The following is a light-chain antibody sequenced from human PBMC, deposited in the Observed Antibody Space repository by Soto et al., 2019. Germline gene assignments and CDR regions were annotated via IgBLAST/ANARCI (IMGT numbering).Light chain of an antibody. J-gene: IGKJ2*01. Sequence: ESVLTQSPGTLSLSPGERATLSCRASQSVTSSYLAWYQQKPGQAPRLLIYGASSRATGIPDRFSGSGSGTDFTLTISRPEPEDFAVYYCQQYGSSLYTLGHGTKLEIK. V-gene: IGKV3-20*01. CDR3: QQYGSSLYT. CDR1: QSVTSSY. CDR2: GAS.